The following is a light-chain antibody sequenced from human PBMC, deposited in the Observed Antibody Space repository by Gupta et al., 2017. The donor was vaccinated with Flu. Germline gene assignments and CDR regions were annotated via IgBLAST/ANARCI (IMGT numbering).Light chain of an antibody. CDR2: DAY. V-gene: IGKV1-17*01. Sequence: DIQMTQSPSSLSASVGDRVIITCRASQDIRNDLGWYQQKPGKAPERLIDDAYSLQSGVPPRFSGSGSGTEFTLTSSSLQPEDCATYFCLYHHFYEISFGGGTKVEIK. CDR1: QDIRND. CDR3: LYHHFYEIS. J-gene: IGKJ4*01.